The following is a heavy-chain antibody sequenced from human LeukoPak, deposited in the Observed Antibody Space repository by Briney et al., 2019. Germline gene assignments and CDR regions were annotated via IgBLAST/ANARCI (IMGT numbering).Heavy chain of an antibody. Sequence: GGSLRLSCAASGFTFSSYSMNWVRQAPGKGLEWVSSISSSSSYIYYADSVKGRFTISRDNAKNSLYLQMNSLRAEDTAVYYCARDKRRDEFWSGYYKAGLYFDLWGRGTLVTVSS. CDR3: ARDKRRDEFWSGYYKAGLYFDL. CDR2: ISSSSSYI. V-gene: IGHV3-21*01. J-gene: IGHJ2*01. CDR1: GFTFSSYS. D-gene: IGHD3-3*01.